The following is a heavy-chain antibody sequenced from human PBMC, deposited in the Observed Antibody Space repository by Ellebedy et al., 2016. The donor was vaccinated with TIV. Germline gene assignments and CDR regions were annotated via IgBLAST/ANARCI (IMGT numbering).Heavy chain of an antibody. CDR1: GFTFTDAW. CDR3: TQTYYYDSSGHYYPFQH. Sequence: PGGPLRLSCAASGFTFTDAWMNWVRQAPGKGLEWVGRISSKTDGGTTDFAALVKGRFTISRDDSKNTLYLQMNSLNTEDTAVYYCTQTYYYDSSGHYYPFQHWGQGTLVTVSS. J-gene: IGHJ1*01. V-gene: IGHV3-15*07. CDR2: ISSKTDGGTT. D-gene: IGHD3-22*01.